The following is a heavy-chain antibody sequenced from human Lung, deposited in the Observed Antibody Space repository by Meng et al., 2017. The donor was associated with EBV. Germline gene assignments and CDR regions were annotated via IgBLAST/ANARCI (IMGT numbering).Heavy chain of an antibody. CDR1: GGSISSSDW. V-gene: IGHV4-4*02. CDR2: IYHSGNT. D-gene: IGHD6-13*01. J-gene: IGHJ5*02. Sequence: QVQLQEAGPGLVKPSGTLSLTCAVSGGSISSSDWGSWVRQPPGKGLEWIGEIYHSGNTIYNPSLKSRVTISVDKSKNQFSLKVNSVTAADTAVYYCASLAAAGWFDPWGQGTLVTVSS. CDR3: ASLAAAGWFDP.